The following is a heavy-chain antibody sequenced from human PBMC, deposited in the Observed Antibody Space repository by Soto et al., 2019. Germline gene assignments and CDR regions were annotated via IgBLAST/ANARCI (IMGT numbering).Heavy chain of an antibody. Sequence: PGGSLRLSCAASGFTFSSYNMNMNWVRQAPGKGLEWVSSISTSSSYIYYADSVKGRFTISRDNAKNSLYLQMNSLRAEDTAVYYCAKDILGSVWYQRVFYYYYYGRPVWAQVTSVTVSS. CDR1: GFTFSSYN. J-gene: IGHJ6*02. CDR2: ISTSSSYI. D-gene: IGHD6-19*01. V-gene: IGHV3-21*01. CDR3: AKDILGSVWYQRVFYYYYYGRPV.